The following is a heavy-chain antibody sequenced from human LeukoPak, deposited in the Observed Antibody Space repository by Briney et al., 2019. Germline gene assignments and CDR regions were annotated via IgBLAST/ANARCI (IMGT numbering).Heavy chain of an antibody. J-gene: IGHJ4*02. CDR2: IYYSGST. Sequence: SETLSLTCTVSGGSISSYYWSWIRQPPGKGLEWIGYIYYSGSTNYNPSLKSRVTISVDTSKNQFSLKLSSVTAADTAVYYCARGDDHGDYLDYWGQGTLVTVSS. CDR1: GGSISSYY. V-gene: IGHV4-59*01. CDR3: ARGDDHGDYLDY. D-gene: IGHD4-17*01.